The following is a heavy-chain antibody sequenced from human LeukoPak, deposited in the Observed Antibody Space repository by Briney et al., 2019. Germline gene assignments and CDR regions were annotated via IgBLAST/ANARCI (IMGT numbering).Heavy chain of an antibody. Sequence: SETLSLTCTVSGCSISSYYWRWLRQPAGKGGEGLGRIYTRGSTKYNPSLKRRVTISVDTSKNQFSLKQRSVTGEDTGVYYCGREPGHWGQGTLVIVSS. CDR3: GREPGH. V-gene: IGHV4-4*07. CDR2: IYTRGST. D-gene: IGHD3-10*01. J-gene: IGHJ4*02. CDR1: GCSISSYY.